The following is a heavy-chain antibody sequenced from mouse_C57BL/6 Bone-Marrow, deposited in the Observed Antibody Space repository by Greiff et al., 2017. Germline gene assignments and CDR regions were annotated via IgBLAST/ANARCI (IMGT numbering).Heavy chain of an antibody. CDR1: GYSITSDY. D-gene: IGHD2-3*01. CDR3: ARCRWLLRDWYFDV. Sequence: EVKLMESGPGLAKPSQTLSLPCSVTGYSITSDYWNWIRKFPGNKLEYMGYISYSGSTYYNPSLKSRISITRDTSKNQYYLQLNSVTTEDTATYYCARCRWLLRDWYFDVWGTGTTVTVSS. J-gene: IGHJ1*03. CDR2: ISYSGST. V-gene: IGHV3-8*01.